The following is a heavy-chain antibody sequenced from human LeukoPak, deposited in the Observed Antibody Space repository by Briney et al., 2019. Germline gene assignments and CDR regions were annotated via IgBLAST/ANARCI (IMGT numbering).Heavy chain of an antibody. V-gene: IGHV3-48*01. CDR1: GFTFSSYI. D-gene: IGHD6-19*01. Sequence: GGSLRLSCATSGFTFSSYIINWVRQAPGKGLEWVSYISSDSTTIYYADSVKGRFTISRDNAKNSLYLQMNSLRAEDTAVYYCARVQRGIAVALDYWGQGTLATVSS. CDR3: ARVQRGIAVALDY. J-gene: IGHJ4*02. CDR2: ISSDSTTI.